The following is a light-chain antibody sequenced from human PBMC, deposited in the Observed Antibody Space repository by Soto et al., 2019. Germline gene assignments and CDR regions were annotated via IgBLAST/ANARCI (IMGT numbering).Light chain of an antibody. J-gene: IGKJ1*01. V-gene: IGKV3-20*01. CDR1: QSVSSNY. CDR2: AAS. Sequence: EIVLTQSPGTLSLSPGERATLSCRASQSVSSNYLAWFQQKPGQAPRLLIYAASSRATGIPDRFSGSGSGADFTLTISSLEPDDFAVYYCQQYNNWPTTFGQGTKVDIK. CDR3: QQYNNWPTT.